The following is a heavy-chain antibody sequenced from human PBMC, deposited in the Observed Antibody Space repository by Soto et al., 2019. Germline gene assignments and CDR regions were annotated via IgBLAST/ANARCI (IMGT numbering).Heavy chain of an antibody. Sequence: GASVKVSCKASGYTFTSYAMHWVRQAPGQRLEWMGWINAGNGNTKYSQKFQGRVTITRDTSASTAYMELSSLRSEDTAVYYCARDDDFWSGYQTFDPWGQGTLVTVSS. CDR3: ARDDDFWSGYQTFDP. D-gene: IGHD3-3*01. J-gene: IGHJ5*02. CDR1: GYTFTSYA. CDR2: INAGNGNT. V-gene: IGHV1-3*01.